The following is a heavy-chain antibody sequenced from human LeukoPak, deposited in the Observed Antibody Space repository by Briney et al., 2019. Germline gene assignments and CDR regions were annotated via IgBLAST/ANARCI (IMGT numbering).Heavy chain of an antibody. CDR1: GGSISSGGYY. CDR2: IYYSGGT. V-gene: IGHV4-31*03. CDR3: ARDGKYYDSSGHPSDNAFDI. J-gene: IGHJ3*02. D-gene: IGHD3-22*01. Sequence: KPSETLSLTCTVSGGSISSGGYYWSWIRQHPGKGLEWIGYIYYSGGTYYNPSLKSRVTISVDTSKNQFSLKLSSVTAADTAVYYCARDGKYYDSSGHPSDNAFDIWGQGTMVTVSS.